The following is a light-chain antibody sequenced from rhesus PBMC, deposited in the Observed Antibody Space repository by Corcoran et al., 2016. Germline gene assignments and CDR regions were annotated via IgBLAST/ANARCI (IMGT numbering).Light chain of an antibody. V-gene: IGKV1-33*02. CDR2: SAS. J-gene: IGKJ3*01. CDR3: QQGYSTPFT. Sequence: DIQMSQSPSSLSASVGDKVTITCRASQGISNALAWYQQTPGKAPKLLMYSASSLESGVPSRFSGRRSGKDFTLTISSLQPEDVATYYCQQGYSTPFTFGPGTKLDIK. CDR1: QGISNA.